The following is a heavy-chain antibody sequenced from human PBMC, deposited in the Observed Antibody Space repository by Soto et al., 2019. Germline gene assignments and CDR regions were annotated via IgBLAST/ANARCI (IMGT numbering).Heavy chain of an antibody. CDR1: GGSIRTSNS. V-gene: IGHV4-4*02. J-gene: IGHJ6*03. Sequence: QVQLQESGPGLVKPSGPLSLTCAVSGGSIRTSNSWTWVRQTPGKGLEWIGEISPSGTTNFNPPLKTRVTISLDKSKSHFSLNLTSVPAADTAVYFCAGGVPIALRNRLSYYYMDVWGKGTTVAISS. CDR2: ISPSGTT. CDR3: AGGVPIALRNRLSYYYMDV. D-gene: IGHD6-13*01.